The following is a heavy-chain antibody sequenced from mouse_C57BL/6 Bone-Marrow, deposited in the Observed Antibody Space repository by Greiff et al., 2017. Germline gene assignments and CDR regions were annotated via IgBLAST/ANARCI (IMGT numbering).Heavy chain of an antibody. V-gene: IGHV14-2*01. CDR2: IDPEDGAT. D-gene: IGHD1-1*02. CDR1: GFNIKDYY. Sequence: EVKLVESGAELVKPGASVKLSCTASGFNIKDYYMHWVKQGTEQGLEWIGRIDPEDGATKYAPKVQGKATITADTSSNTAYLQLSSLTTEDTAVYCCALGVATNFDVWGTGTTVTVSS. CDR3: ALGVATNFDV. J-gene: IGHJ1*03.